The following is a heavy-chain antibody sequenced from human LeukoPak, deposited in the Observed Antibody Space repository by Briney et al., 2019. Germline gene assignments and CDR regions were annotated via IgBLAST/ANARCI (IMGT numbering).Heavy chain of an antibody. CDR1: GFTFSSYA. Sequence: GGSLRLSCAASGFTFSSYAMHWVRQAPGKGLEWVAVISYDGSNKCYADSVKGRFTISRDNSKNTLYLQMNSLRAEDTAVYYCARARHYYDSSGYYYFDYWGQGTLVTVSS. V-gene: IGHV3-30-3*01. CDR3: ARARHYYDSSGYYYFDY. D-gene: IGHD3-22*01. J-gene: IGHJ4*02. CDR2: ISYDGSNK.